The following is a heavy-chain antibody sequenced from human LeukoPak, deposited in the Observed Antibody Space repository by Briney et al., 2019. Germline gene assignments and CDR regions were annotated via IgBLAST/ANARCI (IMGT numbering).Heavy chain of an antibody. J-gene: IGHJ4*02. CDR1: GGSISSYY. V-gene: IGHV4-59*01. CDR2: IYYSGST. Sequence: SETLSLTCTDSGGSISSYYWSWLRQPPGKGVEWIGYIYYSGSTNYNPSLKSRVTISVDTSKNQFSLKLSSVTAADTAVYYCARGGPYCGGDCYSDWGQGTLVTVSS. D-gene: IGHD2-21*02. CDR3: ARGGPYCGGDCYSD.